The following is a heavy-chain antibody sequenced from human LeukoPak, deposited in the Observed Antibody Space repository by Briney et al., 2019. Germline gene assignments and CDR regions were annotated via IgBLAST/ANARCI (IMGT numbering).Heavy chain of an antibody. CDR3: ATSIAAAGTEFDY. CDR1: GYTLTELS. V-gene: IGHV1-24*01. J-gene: IGHJ4*02. Sequence: ASVKVSCKVSGYTLTELSMHWVRQAPGKGLEWMGGFDPEDGETIYAQKFQGRVTMTEDTSTGTAYMELSSLRSEDTAVYYCATSIAAAGTEFDYWGQGTLVTVSS. D-gene: IGHD6-13*01. CDR2: FDPEDGET.